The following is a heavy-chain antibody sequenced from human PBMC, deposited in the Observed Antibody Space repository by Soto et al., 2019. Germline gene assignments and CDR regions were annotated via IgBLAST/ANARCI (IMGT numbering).Heavy chain of an antibody. Sequence: SVKVSCKASGFTFTSSAMQWVRQARGQRLEWIGWIVVGSGNTNYAQKLQERVTMTRDISTSTAYMELSSLRSDDTAVYYCARDRDDYGDYWGKGTLVTISS. J-gene: IGHJ4*02. CDR2: IVVGSGNT. CDR3: ARDRDDYGDY. D-gene: IGHD3-10*01. CDR1: GFTFTSSA. V-gene: IGHV1-58*02.